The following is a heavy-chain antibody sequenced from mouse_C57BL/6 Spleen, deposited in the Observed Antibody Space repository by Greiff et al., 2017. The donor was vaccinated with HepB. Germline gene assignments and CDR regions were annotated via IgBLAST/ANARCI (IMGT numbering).Heavy chain of an antibody. CDR2: IYPRSGNT. J-gene: IGHJ2*01. CDR3: ARGEYYSNTDDG. CDR1: GYTFTSYG. Sequence: QVQLQQSGAELARPGASVKLSCKASGYTFTSYGISWVKQRTGQGLEWIGEIYPRSGNTYYNEKFKGKATLTADKSSSTAYMELRSLTSEDSAVYFCARGEYYSNTDDGWGQGTTLTVSS. V-gene: IGHV1-81*01. D-gene: IGHD2-5*01.